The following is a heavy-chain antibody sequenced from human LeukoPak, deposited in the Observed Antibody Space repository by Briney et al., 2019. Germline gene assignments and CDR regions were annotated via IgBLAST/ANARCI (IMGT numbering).Heavy chain of an antibody. CDR2: ISDSAGNT. V-gene: IGHV3-23*01. CDR3: AKAALWFDV. CDR1: GFTFNSYP. J-gene: IGHJ6*02. Sequence: GGSLRLSCAASGFTFNSYPMSWVRQAPWERLQWVSGISDSAGNTYYADSVRGRFTISRDNSKNTLYLQMNSLRAEDTAVYYCAKAALWFDVWGQGTTVTVSS. D-gene: IGHD3-10*01.